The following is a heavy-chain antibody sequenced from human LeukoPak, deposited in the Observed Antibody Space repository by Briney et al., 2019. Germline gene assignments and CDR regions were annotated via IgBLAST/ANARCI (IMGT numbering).Heavy chain of an antibody. CDR2: ISGSGGST. D-gene: IGHD3-10*01. CDR3: AKDGWFGELLSFDY. Sequence: GGSLRLSCAASGFTFSSYAMSRVRQAPGKGLEWVSAISGSGGSTYYADSVKGRFTISRDNSKNTLYLQMNSLRAEDTAVYYCAKDGWFGELLSFDYWGQGTLVTVSS. CDR1: GFTFSSYA. J-gene: IGHJ4*02. V-gene: IGHV3-23*01.